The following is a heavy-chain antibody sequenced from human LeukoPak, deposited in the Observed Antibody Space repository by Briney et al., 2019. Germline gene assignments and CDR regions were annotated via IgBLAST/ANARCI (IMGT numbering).Heavy chain of an antibody. V-gene: IGHV3-23*01. D-gene: IGHD6-13*01. Sequence: AGGTLRLSCAASGFTFSSYGMSWVRQAPGEGLEWVSAISGSGGSTYYAGSVKGRFTISRDNSKNTLYLQMNSLRAEDTAVYYCAKDSIPIGIAAAGLDYWGQGTLVTVSP. CDR3: AKDSIPIGIAAAGLDY. CDR2: ISGSGGST. J-gene: IGHJ4*02. CDR1: GFTFSSYG.